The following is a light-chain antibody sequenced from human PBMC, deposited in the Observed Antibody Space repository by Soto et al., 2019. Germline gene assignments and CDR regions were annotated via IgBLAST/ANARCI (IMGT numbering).Light chain of an antibody. J-gene: IGLJ2*01. CDR3: CSYAGITTPVV. CDR1: SSDVGSYNL. CDR2: EVT. Sequence: QSALTQSASVSGSPGQSIALACTGASSDVGSYNLVSWYQQHPGKAPKLRIYEVTKRPSGVSNRFSGSKSGNTASLTISGLQAVDEADYYCCSYAGITTPVVFGGGTKLTVL. V-gene: IGLV2-23*02.